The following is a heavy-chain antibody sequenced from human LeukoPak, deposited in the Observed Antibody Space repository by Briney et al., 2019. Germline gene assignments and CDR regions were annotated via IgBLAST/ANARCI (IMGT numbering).Heavy chain of an antibody. Sequence: PGGSLRLSCAASGFTFTTYSMNWVRQAPGKGLEWVSSISKSSTYIYYADSVKGRFTISRDNAKNSLYLQMNSLRAEDTAVYYCARDERSSGAFDIWGQGTMVTVSS. V-gene: IGHV3-21*01. CDR1: GFTFTTYS. J-gene: IGHJ3*02. D-gene: IGHD6-25*01. CDR2: ISKSSTYI. CDR3: ARDERSSGAFDI.